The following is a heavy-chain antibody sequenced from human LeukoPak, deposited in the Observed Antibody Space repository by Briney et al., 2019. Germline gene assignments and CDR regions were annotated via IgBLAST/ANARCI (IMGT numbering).Heavy chain of an antibody. Sequence: ASVKVSCKASGGTFSSYAISWVRQAPGQGLEWMGGIIPIFGTANYAQMFQGRVTITADESTSTAYMELSSLRSEDTAVYYCARGQGSGSYYNKYYFDYWGQGTLVTVSS. CDR2: IIPIFGTA. V-gene: IGHV1-69*13. CDR1: GGTFSSYA. CDR3: ARGQGSGSYYNKYYFDY. D-gene: IGHD3-10*01. J-gene: IGHJ4*02.